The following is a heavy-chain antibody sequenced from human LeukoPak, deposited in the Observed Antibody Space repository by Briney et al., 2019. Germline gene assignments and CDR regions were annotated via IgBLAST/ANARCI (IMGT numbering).Heavy chain of an antibody. CDR1: GGSISSYY. Sequence: PSETLSLTCTVSGGSISSYYWSWIRQPPGKGLEWIGYIYYSGSTNYNPSLKSRVTISVDTSKNQFSLKLSSVTAADTAVYYCVRAHPTQAYYYYMDVWGKGTTVTVSS. CDR2: IYYSGST. D-gene: IGHD4-11*01. CDR3: VRAHPTQAYYYYMDV. V-gene: IGHV4-59*01. J-gene: IGHJ6*03.